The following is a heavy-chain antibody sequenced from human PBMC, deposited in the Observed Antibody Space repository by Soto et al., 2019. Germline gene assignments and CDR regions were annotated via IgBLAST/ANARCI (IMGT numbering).Heavy chain of an antibody. V-gene: IGHV4-61*01. CDR2: IYYSGST. CDR1: DVSSSRGMYY. D-gene: IGHD6-19*01. Sequence: SDTCRVADVSSSRGMYYLSRKRPPPGKGLEWIGYIYYSGSTNYNPSLKSRVTISVDTSKNQFSLKLSSVTAADTAVYYCARGRGSGATRVRASFAPRGQGTPVPISS. J-gene: IGHJ5*02. CDR3: ARGRGSGATRVRASFAP.